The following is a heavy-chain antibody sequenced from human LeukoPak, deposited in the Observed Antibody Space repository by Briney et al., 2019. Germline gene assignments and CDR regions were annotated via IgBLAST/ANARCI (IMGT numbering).Heavy chain of an antibody. CDR2: ISDSGTT. V-gene: IGHV4-59*01. CDR1: GGSISNYY. CDR3: ARDFMVRGDQVNYYYYYMDV. D-gene: IGHD3-10*01. Sequence: SETLSLTCTVSGGSISNYYWSWIRQPPGKGLEWIGYISDSGTTNYNPSLKSRVTTSLDTSKNQFSLQPRSVTAADTAVYYCARDFMVRGDQVNYYYYYMDVWGTGATITVSS. J-gene: IGHJ6*03.